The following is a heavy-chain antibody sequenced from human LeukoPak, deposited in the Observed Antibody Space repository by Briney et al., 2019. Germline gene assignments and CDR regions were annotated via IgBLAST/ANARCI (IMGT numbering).Heavy chain of an antibody. J-gene: IGHJ6*03. V-gene: IGHV3-48*04. CDR2: ISSSSITI. CDR1: GFTFSSYS. Sequence: PGGSLRLSCAASGFTFSSYSMNWVRQAPGKGLEWVSYISSSSITIYYADSVKGRFTISRDNAKNSLYLQMNSLRAEDTAVYYCARGGPQTGTTWYMDVWGKGTTVTVSS. D-gene: IGHD1-1*01. CDR3: ARGGPQTGTTWYMDV.